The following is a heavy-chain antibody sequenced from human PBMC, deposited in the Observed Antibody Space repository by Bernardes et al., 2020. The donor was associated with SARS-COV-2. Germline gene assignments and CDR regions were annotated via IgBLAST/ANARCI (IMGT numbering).Heavy chain of an antibody. CDR1: GFTFSSYS. CDR3: ARCGSSTSCYIGY. J-gene: IGHJ4*02. CDR2: ISSSSSTI. V-gene: IGHV3-48*01. D-gene: IGHD2-2*02. Sequence: GGSLRLSCAASGFTFSSYSMNWVRQAPGKGLEWVAYISSSSSTIYYADSVKGRFTISRDNAKNSLYLQMNSLRAEDTAVYYCARCGSSTSCYIGYWGQGTLVTVSS.